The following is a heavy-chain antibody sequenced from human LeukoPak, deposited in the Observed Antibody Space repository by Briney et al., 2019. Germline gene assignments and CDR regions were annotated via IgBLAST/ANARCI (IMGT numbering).Heavy chain of an antibody. J-gene: IGHJ4*02. CDR1: GFTFSSYA. CDR2: ISYDGSNK. Sequence: GRSLRLSCAASGFTFSSYAMHWVRQAPGKALEWVAVISYDGSNKYYADSVKGRFTISRDNSKNTLYLQMNSLRAEDTAVYYCARDYHYYDSSGYFIWGQGTLVTVSS. CDR3: ARDYHYYDSSGYFI. D-gene: IGHD3-22*01. V-gene: IGHV3-30-3*01.